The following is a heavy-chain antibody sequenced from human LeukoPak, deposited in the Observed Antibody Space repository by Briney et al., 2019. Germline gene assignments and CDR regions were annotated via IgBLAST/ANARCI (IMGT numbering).Heavy chain of an antibody. D-gene: IGHD6-13*01. J-gene: IGHJ6*04. CDR3: ARDNVAAAGYYYYYGMDV. CDR2: IWYDGSNK. CDR1: GFTFSSYG. V-gene: IGHV3-33*01. Sequence: GGSLRLSCAASGFTFSSYGMHWVRQAPGKGLEWVAVIWYDGSNKYYADSVKGRFTISRDNSKNTLYLQMNSLRAEDTAVYYCARDNVAAAGYYYYYGMDVWGKGTTLTVSS.